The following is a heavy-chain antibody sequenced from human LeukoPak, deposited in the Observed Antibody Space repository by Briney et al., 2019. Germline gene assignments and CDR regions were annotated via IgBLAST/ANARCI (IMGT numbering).Heavy chain of an antibody. CDR3: ARRGITYSGSFFDS. J-gene: IGHJ4*02. Sequence: SETLSLTCTVSGGSISGGKDFWAWIRQPPGQGLEWIGSIYYSGSTYYNPSLKSRATISVDTSKSEFSLNLHSVTAADTAVYFCARRGITYSGSFFDSWGQGTLVTVSS. D-gene: IGHD6-13*01. V-gene: IGHV4-39*01. CDR2: IYYSGST. CDR1: GGSISGGKDF.